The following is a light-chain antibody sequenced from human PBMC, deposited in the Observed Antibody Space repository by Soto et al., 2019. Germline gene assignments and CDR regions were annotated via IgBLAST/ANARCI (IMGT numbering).Light chain of an antibody. CDR3: QQYCSAPWT. CDR2: GAS. V-gene: IGKV3-20*01. J-gene: IGKJ1*01. Sequence: ETVLTQSPCTLSLSPGERATLSCRASQTIRSNYLAWYRQTPGQAPRLLIYGASNWASGIADRFSGSGSGTDFTLIISRLEPEDFALYYCQQYCSAPWTFGQGTKVEIK. CDR1: QTIRSNY.